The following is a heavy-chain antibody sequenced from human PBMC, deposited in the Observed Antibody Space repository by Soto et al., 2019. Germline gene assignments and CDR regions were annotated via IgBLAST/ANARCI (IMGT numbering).Heavy chain of an antibody. J-gene: IGHJ4*02. CDR3: ASERGSYYRFDY. CDR2: INPSSGGT. V-gene: IGHV1-2*02. Sequence: VASVKVSCKASGYTFTGYYMHWVRQAPGQGLEWMGWINPSSGGTNYAQKFQGRVTMTRDTSISTAYMELSRLRSDDTAVYYCASERGSYYRFDYWGQGTLVTVSS. D-gene: IGHD1-26*01. CDR1: GYTFTGYY.